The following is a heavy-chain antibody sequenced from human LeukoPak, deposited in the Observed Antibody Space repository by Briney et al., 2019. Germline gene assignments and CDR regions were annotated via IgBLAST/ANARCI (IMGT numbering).Heavy chain of an antibody. J-gene: IGHJ4*02. D-gene: IGHD3-10*01. Sequence: GGSLRLSCAASGFTFSSYWMHWVRQAPGKGLVWVSRINSDGSSASYADSVKGRFTISRDNSKNTLFLQMNSLRAEDTAVYYCAKGVITMVRGVNGGYFDYWGQGTLVTVSS. CDR3: AKGVITMVRGVNGGYFDY. V-gene: IGHV3-74*01. CDR2: INSDGSSA. CDR1: GFTFSSYW.